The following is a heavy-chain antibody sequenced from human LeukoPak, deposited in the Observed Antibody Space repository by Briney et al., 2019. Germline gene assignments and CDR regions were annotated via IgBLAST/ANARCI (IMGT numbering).Heavy chain of an antibody. CDR2: ISAYNGNT. D-gene: IGHD1-26*01. J-gene: IGHJ4*02. V-gene: IGHV1-18*01. Sequence: GASVKVSCKASGGIFSRYAISWVRQAPGQGLEWMGWISAYNGNTNYAQKLQGRVTMTTDTSTSTAYMELRSLRSDDTAVYYCARVGPPIVGATPYDYWGQGTLVTVSS. CDR3: ARVGPPIVGATPYDY. CDR1: GGIFSRYA.